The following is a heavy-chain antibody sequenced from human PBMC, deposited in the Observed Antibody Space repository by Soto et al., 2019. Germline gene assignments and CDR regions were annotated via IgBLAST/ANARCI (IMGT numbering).Heavy chain of an antibody. CDR3: ARNLRWSDAFDI. V-gene: IGHV1-69*12. J-gene: IGHJ3*02. CDR2: IIPIFGTA. Sequence: QVQLVQSGAEVKKPGSSVKVSCKASGGTFSSYAISWVRQAPGQGLEWTGGIIPIFGTANYAQKSQGRVTITADESTSTAYMELSSLRSEDTAVYYCARNLRWSDAFDIWGQGTMVTVSS. CDR1: GGTFSSYA. D-gene: IGHD4-17*01.